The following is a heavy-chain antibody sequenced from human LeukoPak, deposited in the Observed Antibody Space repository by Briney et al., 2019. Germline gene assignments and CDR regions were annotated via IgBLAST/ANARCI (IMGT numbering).Heavy chain of an antibody. CDR2: ISPHKGNT. CDR3: ARDQQQGDHYSFYYMDF. D-gene: IGHD1/OR15-1a*01. J-gene: IGHJ6*03. CDR1: GYTFSNHG. V-gene: IGHV1-18*01. Sequence: ASVKVSCKGIGYTFSNHGITWVRQALGQGLEWIGWISPHKGNTNYQQRLQGRLILTTDASTSTAYMDLRDLRSDDTAIYYCARDQQQGDHYSFYYMDFWGEGTTVIVSS.